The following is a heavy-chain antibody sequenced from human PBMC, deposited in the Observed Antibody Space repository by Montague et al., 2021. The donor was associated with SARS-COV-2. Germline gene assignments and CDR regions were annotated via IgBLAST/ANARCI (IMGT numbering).Heavy chain of an antibody. D-gene: IGHD3-3*01. J-gene: IGHJ4*02. V-gene: IGHV3-23*01. CDR3: AKDPYYDFWSGYYSDY. CDR1: GFTFSSYA. CDR2: ISGSGGST. Sequence: LSLSLAASGFTFSSYAMSWVRQAPGKGLEWVSAISGSGGSTYYADSVKGRFTISRDNSKNTLYLQMNSLRAEDTAVYYCAKDPYYDFWSGYYSDYWGQGTLVTVSS.